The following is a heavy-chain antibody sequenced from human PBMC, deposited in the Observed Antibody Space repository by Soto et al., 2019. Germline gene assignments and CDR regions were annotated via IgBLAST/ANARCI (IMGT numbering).Heavy chain of an antibody. J-gene: IGHJ6*02. CDR2: ISSSGSTI. CDR1: GFTFSDYY. CDR3: ARAGREVPTIDSYYYGLDV. Sequence: QVQLVESGGGLVKPGGSLRLSCAASGFTFSDYYMSWIRQAPGKGLEWVSSISSSGSTIYYAGSVKGRFTISRDNAKNSLYLQMNSLRAEDTAVYYCARAGREVPTIDSYYYGLDVWGQGTTVTVSS. D-gene: IGHD5-12*01. V-gene: IGHV3-11*01.